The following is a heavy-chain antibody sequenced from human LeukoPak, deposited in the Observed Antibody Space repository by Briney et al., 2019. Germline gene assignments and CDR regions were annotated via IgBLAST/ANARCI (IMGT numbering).Heavy chain of an antibody. Sequence: PSETLSLTCTVSGGSISSGGYYWSWIRQPPGKGLEWIGSIYYSGSTYYNPSLKSRVTISVDTSKNQFSLKLSSVTAADTAVYYCARGARGVVPAANPPGGWFDPWGQGTLVTVSS. CDR2: IYYSGST. J-gene: IGHJ5*02. CDR3: ARGARGVVPAANPPGGWFDP. D-gene: IGHD2-2*01. V-gene: IGHV4-39*07. CDR1: GGSISSGGYY.